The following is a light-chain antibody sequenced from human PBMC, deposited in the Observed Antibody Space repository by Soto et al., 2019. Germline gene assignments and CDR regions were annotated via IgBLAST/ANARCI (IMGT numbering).Light chain of an antibody. CDR1: QSISSW. CDR3: QQYDTDSWT. J-gene: IGKJ1*01. Sequence: DIQMTQSPSTLSASVGDRVTITCRASQSISSWLAWYQQKPGKAPNLLIYDASSLKSGVPSRFSGSGSGTEFTLTISSLQPDDFATYYCQQYDTDSWTFGQGTKVEIK. CDR2: DAS. V-gene: IGKV1-5*01.